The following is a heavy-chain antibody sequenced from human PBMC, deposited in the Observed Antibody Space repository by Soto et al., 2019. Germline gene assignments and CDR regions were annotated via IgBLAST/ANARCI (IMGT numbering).Heavy chain of an antibody. CDR1: GGSFSGYY. J-gene: IGHJ2*01. Sequence: QVQLQQWGAGLLKPSETLSLTCAVYGGSFSGYYWSWIRQPPGKGLEWIGEINHSGNTNYNPSLKRRVTVSVDTSKNQFSLKLTSVTAADTAVYFCARGGYFDLWGRGTLVTVSS. CDR3: ARGGYFDL. CDR2: INHSGNT. V-gene: IGHV4-34*02.